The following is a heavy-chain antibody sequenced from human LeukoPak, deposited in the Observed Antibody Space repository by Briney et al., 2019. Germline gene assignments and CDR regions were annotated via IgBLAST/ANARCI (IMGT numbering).Heavy chain of an antibody. V-gene: IGHV4-59*01. Sequence: SETLSLTCTVSGDSFSYFYWSWIRQPPGKGLEWIEYIYNSGSTNYNPSLKSRVTISLDTSKNQFSLKLSSVTAADTAVYYCARGVVAAAGRTFDFWGQGTLVTVSS. J-gene: IGHJ4*02. CDR3: ARGVVAAAGRTFDF. CDR1: GDSFSYFY. CDR2: IYNSGST. D-gene: IGHD6-13*01.